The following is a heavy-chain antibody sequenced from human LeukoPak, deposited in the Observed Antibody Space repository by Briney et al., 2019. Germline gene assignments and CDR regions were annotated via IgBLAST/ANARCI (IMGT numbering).Heavy chain of an antibody. CDR2: IYYSGST. CDR1: GGSIRSGDYS. CDR3: ARDHTETSSLNFRNYYYYGMDI. D-gene: IGHD4-11*01. Sequence: PSQTLSLTCTVSGGSIRSGDYSWNWLRQHPGKGLEWIGYIYYSGSTYYNPSLTSRVTMSVDTSNNQFSLKLSSVTAADTAIYYCARDHTETSSLNFRNYYYYGMDIWGQGTTVIVSS. V-gene: IGHV4-31*03. J-gene: IGHJ6*02.